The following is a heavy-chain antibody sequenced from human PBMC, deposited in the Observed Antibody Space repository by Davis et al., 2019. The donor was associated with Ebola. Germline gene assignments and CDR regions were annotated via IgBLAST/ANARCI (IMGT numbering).Heavy chain of an antibody. Sequence: PGGSLRLSCAASGFTFSDHYMDWVRQAPGKWLEWVAVVSHSEREKFYADSVKGRFTISRDNSENTLYLQMNSLTADDTAVYFCARAVFHEVLDSWGQGTPVTVSS. CDR2: VSHSEREK. D-gene: IGHD3-3*01. CDR3: ARAVFHEVLDS. V-gene: IGHV3-30*03. CDR1: GFTFSDHY. J-gene: IGHJ4*02.